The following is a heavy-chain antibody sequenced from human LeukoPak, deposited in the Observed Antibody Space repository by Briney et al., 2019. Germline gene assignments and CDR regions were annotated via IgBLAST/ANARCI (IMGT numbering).Heavy chain of an antibody. J-gene: IGHJ4*02. CDR2: IYYSGST. Sequence: SETLSLTCAVYGGSFSGYYWSRIRQHPGKGLEWIGCIYYSGSTYYNPSLKSRVIISVDTSKNQFSLKLSSVTAADTAVYYCARSGSSHFDYWGQGTLVTVSS. CDR1: GGSFSGYY. V-gene: IGHV4-31*11. CDR3: ARSGSSHFDY. D-gene: IGHD3-10*01.